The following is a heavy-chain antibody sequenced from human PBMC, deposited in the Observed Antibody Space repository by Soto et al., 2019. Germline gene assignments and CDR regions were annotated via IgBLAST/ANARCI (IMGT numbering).Heavy chain of an antibody. J-gene: IGHJ4*02. D-gene: IGHD6-6*01. CDR3: ARDRHEDSSSSEDY. V-gene: IGHV3-7*01. CDR2: IKQDGSEK. Sequence: GGSLRLSCAASGFTFSSYWMSWVRQAPGKGLEWVANIKQDGSEKYYVDSVKGRFTISRDNAKNSLYLQMNSLRAEDTAVYYCARDRHEDSSSSEDYWGQGTLVTVSS. CDR1: GFTFSSYW.